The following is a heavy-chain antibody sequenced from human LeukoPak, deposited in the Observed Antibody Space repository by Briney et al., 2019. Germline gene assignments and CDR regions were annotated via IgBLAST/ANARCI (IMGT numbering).Heavy chain of an antibody. Sequence: SETLSLTCTVSGGPISSYYWSWIRQPPGKGLEWIGYIYFSGDTNCNPSLKSRVTMSVDMSKNRFSLMLSSVTAADTAVYYCARASGLAPAYYYFDYWGQGTLVTVSS. CDR3: ARASGLAPAYYYFDY. J-gene: IGHJ4*02. D-gene: IGHD2-21*01. V-gene: IGHV4-59*01. CDR1: GGPISSYY. CDR2: IYFSGDT.